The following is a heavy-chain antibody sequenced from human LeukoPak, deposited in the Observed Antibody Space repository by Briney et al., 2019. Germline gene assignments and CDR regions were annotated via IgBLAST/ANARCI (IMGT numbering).Heavy chain of an antibody. CDR1: GFTFSSYW. CDR3: ARDVVGSLDY. D-gene: IGHD1-26*01. Sequence: PEGSLRLSCAASGFTFSSYWMAWVRQAPGKGLEWVANIKGDESARHQADSVKGRFTISRDNTRNSLYLQMTNLRGDDTAVYYCARDVVGSLDYWGQGALVTVSS. J-gene: IGHJ4*02. V-gene: IGHV3-7*01. CDR2: IKGDESAR.